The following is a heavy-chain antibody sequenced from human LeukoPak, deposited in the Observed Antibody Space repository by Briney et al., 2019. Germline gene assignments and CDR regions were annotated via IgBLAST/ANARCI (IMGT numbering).Heavy chain of an antibody. D-gene: IGHD1-26*01. Sequence: GESLKIPCKGSGYSFTSYWIGWVRQMPGRGLEWMGIIYPGDSDTRYSPSFQGQVTISADKSISTAYLQWSSLKASDTAMYYCARHGPYPIVGANYWGQGTLVTVSS. CDR2: IYPGDSDT. CDR1: GYSFTSYW. V-gene: IGHV5-51*01. J-gene: IGHJ4*02. CDR3: ARHGPYPIVGANY.